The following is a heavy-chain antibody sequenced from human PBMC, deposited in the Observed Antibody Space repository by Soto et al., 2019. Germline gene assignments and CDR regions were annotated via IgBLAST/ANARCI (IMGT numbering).Heavy chain of an antibody. Sequence: QVQLVESGGGVVQPGRSLRLSCAASGFTFSSYGMHWVRQAPGTGLEWVAVIWYDGSNKYYADSVKGRFTISRDNSKNTLYLQMNSLRAEDTAVYYCASGDSYGYFYYWGQGTLVTVSS. CDR2: IWYDGSNK. D-gene: IGHD5-18*01. V-gene: IGHV3-33*01. CDR3: ASGDSYGYFYY. J-gene: IGHJ4*02. CDR1: GFTFSSYG.